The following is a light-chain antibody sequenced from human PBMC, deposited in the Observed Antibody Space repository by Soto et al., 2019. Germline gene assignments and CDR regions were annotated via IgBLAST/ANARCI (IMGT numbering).Light chain of an antibody. CDR2: LNSDGSH. V-gene: IGLV4-69*01. Sequence: QSVLTQSPSASASLGASVKLTCTLSSGHSSYAIAWHQQQPEKGPRNLMKLNSDGSHSKGDGIPDRFSGSSSGAERYLTISRLQSEDAADYYCQTWGTGPFVFGTGTKLTVL. J-gene: IGLJ3*02. CDR1: SGHSSYA. CDR3: QTWGTGPFV.